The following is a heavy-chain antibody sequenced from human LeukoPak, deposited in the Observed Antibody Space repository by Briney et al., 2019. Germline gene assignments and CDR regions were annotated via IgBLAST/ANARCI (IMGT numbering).Heavy chain of an antibody. Sequence: NASETLSLTCTVYGVSFSGYYWSWIRQPPGKGLEWIGEINHSGSTNYNPSLKSRVTISGDTSKNQFSLKLSSVTAADTAVYFCARGGRDTVEVVAATPPPQTYYFDFWGQGTLVTVSS. V-gene: IGHV4-34*01. J-gene: IGHJ4*02. CDR1: GVSFSGYY. CDR3: ARGGRDTVEVVAATPPPQTYYFDF. D-gene: IGHD2-15*01. CDR2: INHSGST.